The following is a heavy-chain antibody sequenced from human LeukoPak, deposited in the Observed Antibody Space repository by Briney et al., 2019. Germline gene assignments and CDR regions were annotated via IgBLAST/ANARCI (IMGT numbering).Heavy chain of an antibody. D-gene: IGHD3-22*01. CDR1: GFTFTTYA. Sequence: GGSLRLSCAASGFTFTTYAMTWVRQAPGKGLEWVSAVSGSGGSTYYADSVKGRFTISKDNYKNTLFLLMSSLRPEDTAVYYCAKHYDSSGRPRAGFNHWGQGTLVTVSS. J-gene: IGHJ4*02. CDR3: AKHYDSSGRPRAGFNH. V-gene: IGHV3-23*01. CDR2: VSGSGGST.